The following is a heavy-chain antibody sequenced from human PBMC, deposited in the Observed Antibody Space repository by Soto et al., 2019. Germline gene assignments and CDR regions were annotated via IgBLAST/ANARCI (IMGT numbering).Heavy chain of an antibody. D-gene: IGHD6-6*01. CDR3: ARDTWQLSYYFDY. CDR1: GFTFSSYA. V-gene: IGHV3-30-3*01. CDR2: ISYDGSNK. Sequence: ESGGGVVQPGRSLRLSCAASGFTFSSYAMHWVRQAPGKGLEWVAVISYDGSNKYYADSVKGRFTISRDNSKNTLYLQMNSLRAEDTAVYYCARDTWQLSYYFDYWGQGTLVTVSS. J-gene: IGHJ4*02.